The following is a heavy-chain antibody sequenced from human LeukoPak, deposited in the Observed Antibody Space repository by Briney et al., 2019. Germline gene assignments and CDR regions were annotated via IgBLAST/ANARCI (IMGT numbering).Heavy chain of an antibody. CDR1: GFTFSSYS. D-gene: IGHD4-23*01. CDR3: ARIPGGNRVVLNYQFDF. J-gene: IGHJ4*02. V-gene: IGHV3-21*01. Sequence: GGSLRLSCAASGFTFSSYSMNWVRQAPGKGLEWVSSINSSSSYIYYADSVKGRFTISRDNAKNSLYLQMNSLRADDTAVYYCARIPGGNRVVLNYQFDFWGQGTLVTVSS. CDR2: INSSSSYI.